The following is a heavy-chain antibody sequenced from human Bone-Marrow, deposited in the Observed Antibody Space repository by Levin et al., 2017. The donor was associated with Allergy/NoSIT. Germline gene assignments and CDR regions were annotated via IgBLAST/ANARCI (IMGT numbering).Heavy chain of an antibody. J-gene: IGHJ4*02. Sequence: TLSLTCTVSGGSINNRDYYWGWIRQPPGKGLEWIGRIYYSGITYYNPSLKSRVTMSVDTSTNRFSLQLSSVTAADTAVYYCASIFYGDYGACFDYWGQGSLVTVSS. CDR2: IYYSGIT. CDR1: GGSINNRDYY. V-gene: IGHV4-39*07. CDR3: ASIFYGDYGACFDY. D-gene: IGHD4-17*01.